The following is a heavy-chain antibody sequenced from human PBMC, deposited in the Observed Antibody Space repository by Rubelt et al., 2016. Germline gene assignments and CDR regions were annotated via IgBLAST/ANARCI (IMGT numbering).Heavy chain of an antibody. CDR3: ARMVNDFWSGYHNWFDP. V-gene: IGHV1-8*01. CDR1: GYTFTSYD. CDR2: ISAYNGNT. J-gene: IGHJ5*02. Sequence: QVQLVQSGAEVKKPGASVKVSCKASGYTFTSYDINWVRQAPGQGLEWMGWISAYNGNTNYAQKFQGRVTMTRNTSISTAYMELSSLRSEDTAVYYCARMVNDFWSGYHNWFDPWGQGTLVTVSS. D-gene: IGHD3-3*01.